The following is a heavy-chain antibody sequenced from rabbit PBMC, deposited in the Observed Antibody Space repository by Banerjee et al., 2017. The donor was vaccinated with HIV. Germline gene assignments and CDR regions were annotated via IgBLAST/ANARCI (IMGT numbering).Heavy chain of an antibody. J-gene: IGHJ4*01. CDR2: ITAGSRGST. Sequence: QSLEETGGGLVQPGASLTLSCKASGFDFSSYWMSWVRQAPGKGLEWIGIITAGSRGSTYYASWAKGRFTISKASSTTVTLQMTSLTAADTATYFCARDLMYASDGGYGHAFNLWGPGTLVTVS. V-gene: IGHV1S40*01. CDR3: ARDLMYASDGGYGHAFNL. D-gene: IGHD6-1*01. CDR1: GFDFSSYW.